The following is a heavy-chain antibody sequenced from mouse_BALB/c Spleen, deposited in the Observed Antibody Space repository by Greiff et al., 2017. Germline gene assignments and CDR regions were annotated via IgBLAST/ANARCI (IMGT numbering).Heavy chain of an antibody. CDR2: INSNGGST. D-gene: IGHD4-1*01. CDR1: GFTFSSYG. J-gene: IGHJ2*01. Sequence: DVMLVESGGGLVQPGGSLKLSCAASGFTFSSYGMSWVRQTPDKRLELVATINSNGGSTYYPDSVKGRFTISRDNAKNTLYLQMSSLKSEDTAMYYCARDRTGALFDYWGQGTTLTVSS. V-gene: IGHV5-6-3*01. CDR3: ARDRTGALFDY.